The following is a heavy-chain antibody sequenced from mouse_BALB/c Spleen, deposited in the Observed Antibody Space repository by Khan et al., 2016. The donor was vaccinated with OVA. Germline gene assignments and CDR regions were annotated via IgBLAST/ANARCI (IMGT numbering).Heavy chain of an antibody. CDR3: TRICRSDFDH. V-gene: IGHV1-20*02. D-gene: IGHD1-1*01. CDR2: INPYIGGT. Sequence: VQLQQSGPELVRPGASVKISCTASGYSFTGYFMNWVMQSLGKSLEWIGRINPYIGGTFYNPRLKDKATFTVDESYSTAHMELRSLASEDSAVCECTRICRSDFDHWGQGTTVTVSS. CDR1: GYSFTGYF. J-gene: IGHJ2*01.